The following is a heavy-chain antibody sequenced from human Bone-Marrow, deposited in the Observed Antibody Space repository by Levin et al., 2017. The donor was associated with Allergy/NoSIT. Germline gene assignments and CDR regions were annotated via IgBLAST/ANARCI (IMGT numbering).Heavy chain of an antibody. CDR1: GFTFSTYW. CDR2: IKPDGSEQ. CDR3: ARLHDYSDFDY. Sequence: GGSLRLSCAASGFTFSTYWMSWVRQAPGKGLEWVANIKPDGSEQYYVDSVKGRFTISRDNAKNSLYLQMNSLKAEDTAVYYCARLHDYSDFDYWGQGTLVTVS. J-gene: IGHJ4*02. V-gene: IGHV3-7*01. D-gene: IGHD4-11*01.